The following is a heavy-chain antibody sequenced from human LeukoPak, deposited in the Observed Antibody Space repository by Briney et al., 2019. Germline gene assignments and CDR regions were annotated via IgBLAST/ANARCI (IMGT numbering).Heavy chain of an antibody. CDR1: GGSISSSSYY. V-gene: IGHV4-39*02. D-gene: IGHD2-15*01. CDR3: AREPVAATALDY. Sequence: SETLSLICTVSGGSISSSSYYWGWIRQPPGKGLEWIGSIYYSGSTYYNPSLKSRVTISVDTSKNQFSLKLSSVTAADTAVYYCAREPVAATALDYWGQGTLVTVSS. CDR2: IYYSGST. J-gene: IGHJ4*02.